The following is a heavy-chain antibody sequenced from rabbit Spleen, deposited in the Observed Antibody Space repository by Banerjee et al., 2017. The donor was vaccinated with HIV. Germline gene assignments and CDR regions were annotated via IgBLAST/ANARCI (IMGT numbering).Heavy chain of an antibody. V-gene: IGHV1S45*01. CDR1: GFSLSSSYY. CDR3: ARDLVGVIGWNFYL. D-gene: IGHD1-1*01. Sequence: QEHLKESGGGLVQPGGSLKLSCTASGFSLSSSYYICWVRQAPGKGLECLACIYGGSSGSTWYASWAKGRFTISRTSSTTVTLRMTSLTAADRATYFCARDLVGVIGWNFYLWGQGTLVTVS. J-gene: IGHJ4*01. CDR2: IYGGSSGST.